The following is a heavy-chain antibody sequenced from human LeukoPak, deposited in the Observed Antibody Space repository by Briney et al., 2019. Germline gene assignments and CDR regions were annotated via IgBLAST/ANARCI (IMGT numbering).Heavy chain of an antibody. J-gene: IGHJ4*02. D-gene: IGHD3-10*01. Sequence: GGSLRLSCAASGFTFRSYAIHWVRQAPGKGLEWVAFISYDGNIKYYADSVKGRFSISRDNSKNTLSLQMNSLRGEDTAVYYCARDRGEHYSTDYWGRGTLVTVSS. CDR2: ISYDGNIK. CDR3: ARDRGEHYSTDY. V-gene: IGHV3-30-3*01. CDR1: GFTFRSYA.